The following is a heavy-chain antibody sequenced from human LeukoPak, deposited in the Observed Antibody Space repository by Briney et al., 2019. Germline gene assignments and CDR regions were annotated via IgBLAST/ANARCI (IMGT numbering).Heavy chain of an antibody. CDR1: GFTFSSYS. CDR2: LSYDGINK. V-gene: IGHV3-30-3*01. J-gene: IGHJ4*02. CDR3: ARGRRVGAIVGSSDY. Sequence: GGSLRLSCAASGFTFSSYSIHWVRQPPGKGLEWVAVLSYDGINKYYADSVKGRFTISRDTSTNTLYLQMNSLRIEDTAVYYCARGRRVGAIVGSSDYWGQGTLVTVSS. D-gene: IGHD1-26*01.